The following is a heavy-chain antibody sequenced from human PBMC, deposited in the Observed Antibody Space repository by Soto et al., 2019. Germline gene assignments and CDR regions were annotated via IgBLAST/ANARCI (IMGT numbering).Heavy chain of an antibody. CDR2: IIPIPGTA. CDR1: GGTFSSYA. D-gene: IGHD2-2*01. Sequence: QVQLVQSGAEVKKPGSSVKVSCKASGGTFSSYAISWVRQAPGQGLEWMGGIIPIPGTANYAQKFQGRVTITADEPTSTACMERSSLRSEDTAVYYCASSQGSSTSLEIYYYYYYGMDVWGQGTTVTVSS. V-gene: IGHV1-69*01. CDR3: ASSQGSSTSLEIYYYYYYGMDV. J-gene: IGHJ6*02.